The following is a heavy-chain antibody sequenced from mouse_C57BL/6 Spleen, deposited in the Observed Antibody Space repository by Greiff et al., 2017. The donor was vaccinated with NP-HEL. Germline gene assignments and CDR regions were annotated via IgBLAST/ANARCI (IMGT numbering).Heavy chain of an antibody. CDR1: GYTFTDYY. V-gene: IGHV1-76*01. CDR3: ARGGSSYGGFAY. D-gene: IGHD1-1*01. J-gene: IGHJ3*01. CDR2: IYPGSGNT. Sequence: QVHVKQSGAELVRPGASVKLSCKASGYTFTDYYINWVKQRPGQGLEWIARIYPGSGNTYYNEKFKGKATLTAEKSSSTAYMQLSSLTSEDSAVYFCARGGSSYGGFAYWGQGTLVTVSA.